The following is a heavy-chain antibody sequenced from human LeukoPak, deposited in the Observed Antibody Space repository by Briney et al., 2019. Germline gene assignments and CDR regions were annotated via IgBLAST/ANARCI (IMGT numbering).Heavy chain of an antibody. J-gene: IGHJ4*02. D-gene: IGHD3-22*01. CDR2: INAGNGNT. Sequence: GASVKVSCKASGYTFTSYAMHWVRQAPGQRLEWMGWINAGNGNTKYSQKFQGRVTITRDTSASTAYMGLSSLRSEDTAVYYCARDHYYDSSGRWNRKPPPLDYWGQGTLVTVSS. V-gene: IGHV1-3*01. CDR3: ARDHYYDSSGRWNRKPPPLDY. CDR1: GYTFTSYA.